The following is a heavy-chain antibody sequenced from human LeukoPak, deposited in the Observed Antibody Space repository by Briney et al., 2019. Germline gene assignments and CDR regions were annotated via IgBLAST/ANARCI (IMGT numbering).Heavy chain of an antibody. D-gene: IGHD3-3*01. V-gene: IGHV1-18*01. CDR3: ARVSVTLFGAVIILNAFDV. CDR2: ISAYNGNT. Sequence: ASVKVSCKASGYTFTSYGISWVRQAPGQGLEWMGGISAYNGNTNNAQKLQGRVTMTTDTSTSTAYMELRSLRSHDTAVYYCARVSVTLFGAVIILNAFDVWGQGTMVTVSS. J-gene: IGHJ3*01. CDR1: GYTFTSYG.